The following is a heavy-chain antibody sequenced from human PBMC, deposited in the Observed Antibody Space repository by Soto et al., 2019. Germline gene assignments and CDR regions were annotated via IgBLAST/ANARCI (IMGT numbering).Heavy chain of an antibody. CDR1: GGTFSSYA. V-gene: IGHV1-69*12. CDR2: IIPIFGTA. CDR3: ARRGGDGYNIYFDY. J-gene: IGHJ4*02. D-gene: IGHD2-21*01. Sequence: QVQLVQSGAEVKKPGSSVKVSCKASGGTFSSYAISWVRQAPGQGLEWMGGIIPIFGTANYAQKFQGRVTITADESTSTAYMELSSLRSEDTAMYYCARRGGDGYNIYFDYWGRGTLVTVSS.